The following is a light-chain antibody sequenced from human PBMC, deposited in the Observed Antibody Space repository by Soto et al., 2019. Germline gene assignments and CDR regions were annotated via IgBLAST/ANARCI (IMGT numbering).Light chain of an antibody. CDR3: QQYGSSQIT. Sequence: EIVLTQSPGTLSLSPGERATLSCRASQSVSSSYLAWYQQKSGQAPRLLIYGASSRATGIPDRFSGSGSGTDFTLTISRLEPEDFAAYYCQQYGSSQITFGQGTRLEIK. V-gene: IGKV3-20*01. J-gene: IGKJ5*01. CDR1: QSVSSSY. CDR2: GAS.